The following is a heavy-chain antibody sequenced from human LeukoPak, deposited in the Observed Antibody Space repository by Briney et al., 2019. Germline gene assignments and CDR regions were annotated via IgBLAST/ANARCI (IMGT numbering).Heavy chain of an antibody. V-gene: IGHV4-61*02. CDR2: IYTSGST. Sequence: PSETLSLTGTVSGGSISSGSYYWSWIRQPAGKGLEWIGRIYTSGSTNYNPSLKSRVTISVDTSKNQFSLKLSSVTAADTAVYYCACYGDYDDYWGQGTLVTVSS. CDR3: ACYGDYDDY. CDR1: GGSISSGSYY. D-gene: IGHD4-17*01. J-gene: IGHJ4*02.